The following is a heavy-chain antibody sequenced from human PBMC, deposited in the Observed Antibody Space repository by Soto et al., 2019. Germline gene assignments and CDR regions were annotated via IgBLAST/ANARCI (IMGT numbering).Heavy chain of an antibody. J-gene: IGHJ6*02. CDR1: GGTFSSYA. CDR2: IIPIFGTA. D-gene: IGHD5-18*01. V-gene: IGHV1-69*12. CDR3: ARRPLSGYSYGPDYVCGMDV. Sequence: QVQLVQSGAEVKKPGSSVKVSCKASGGTFSSYAISWVRQAPGQGLEWMGGIIPIFGTANYAQKFQGRVTITADESTRTAWMELRSLRSESTAAYYWARRPLSGYSYGPDYVCGMDVWGQGTTVTVSS.